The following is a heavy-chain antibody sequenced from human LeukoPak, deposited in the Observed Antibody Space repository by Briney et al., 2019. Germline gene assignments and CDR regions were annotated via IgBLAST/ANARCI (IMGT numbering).Heavy chain of an antibody. Sequence: PGGSLRLSCAASGFTFGSSGMHWVRQAPGKGLEWVAVISFDGGNKDYADSVKGRFTISRDNSKNTLYLQMSNLRVEDTAVYYCAKGNDYGGPYYYYYMDVWGKGTTVTVSS. CDR1: GFTFGSSG. D-gene: IGHD4-23*01. V-gene: IGHV3-30*18. CDR3: AKGNDYGGPYYYYYMDV. J-gene: IGHJ6*03. CDR2: ISFDGGNK.